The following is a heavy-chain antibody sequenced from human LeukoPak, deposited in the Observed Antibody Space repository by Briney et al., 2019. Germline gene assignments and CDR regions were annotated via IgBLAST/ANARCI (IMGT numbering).Heavy chain of an antibody. CDR2: RNTNRGNT. D-gene: IGHD6-6*01. CDR1: EYTFTIYD. J-gene: IGHJ4*02. V-gene: IGHV1-8*01. CDR3: ARGSWGEIAGRKSFEF. Sequence: VASVTLSFKGSEYTFTIYDINWVRLPTAQGLEWMGWRNTNRGNTGYAQKFQGRLTMTRVTSISTAYMELNNLTSEDTAVYYCARGSWGEIAGRKSFEFWGQGSLVTVSS.